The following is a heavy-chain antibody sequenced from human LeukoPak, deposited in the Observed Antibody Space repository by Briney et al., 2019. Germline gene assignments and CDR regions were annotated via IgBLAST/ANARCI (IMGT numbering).Heavy chain of an antibody. CDR2: INHSGST. Sequence: SETLSLTCAVYGGSFSGYYWSWIRQPPGKGLEWIGEINHSGSTNYNPSLKSRVTISVDTSKNQFSLKLSSVTAADTAVYYCARGRRQGGYDRDPKTKPPLSYSDYWGQGTLVTVSS. D-gene: IGHD5-12*01. J-gene: IGHJ4*02. V-gene: IGHV4-34*01. CDR3: ARGRRQGGYDRDPKTKPPLSYSDY. CDR1: GGSFSGYY.